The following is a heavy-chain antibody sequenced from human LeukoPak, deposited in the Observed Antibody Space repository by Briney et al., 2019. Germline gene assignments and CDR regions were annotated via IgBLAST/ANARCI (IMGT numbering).Heavy chain of an antibody. V-gene: IGHV4-4*07. J-gene: IGHJ4*02. Sequence: SETLSLTRTVSGGSISSYYWNWIRQPAGKGLEWIGRIHTSGSTNYNPSLKSRTTMSVDTSKNQFSLKLSSVTAADTAVYYCARGKVVAGTPGQNSWNYWGQGTLVTVSS. CDR2: IHTSGST. CDR3: ARGKVVAGTPGQNSWNY. CDR1: GGSISSYY. D-gene: IGHD6-19*01.